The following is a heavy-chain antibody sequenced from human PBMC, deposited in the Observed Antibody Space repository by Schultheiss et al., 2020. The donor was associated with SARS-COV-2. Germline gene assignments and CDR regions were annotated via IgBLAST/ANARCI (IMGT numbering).Heavy chain of an antibody. CDR1: GFTFSSYS. J-gene: IGHJ5*02. CDR3: ARASGYDFWSGYPVGWFDP. Sequence: GGSLRLSCAASGFTFSSYSLNWVRQAPGKGLEWVSSISSGSSYIYYADSVKGRFTISRDNAKNSLYLQMNSLRAEDTAVYYCARASGYDFWSGYPVGWFDPWGQGTLVTVSS. D-gene: IGHD3-3*01. V-gene: IGHV3-21*01. CDR2: ISSGSSYI.